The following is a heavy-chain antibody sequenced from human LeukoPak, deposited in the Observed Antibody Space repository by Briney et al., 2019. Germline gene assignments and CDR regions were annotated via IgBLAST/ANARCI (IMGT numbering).Heavy chain of an antibody. CDR1: GFTFSSYA. D-gene: IGHD5-18*01. Sequence: QTGGSLRLSCAASGFTFSSYAMSWVRQAPGKGLEWVSAISGGGGSTYYADSVKGRFAISSDSSKSTLYLQMNSLRAEDTAIYYCAKDRGYSYGSTLDYWGQGTLVTVSS. CDR3: AKDRGYSYGSTLDY. V-gene: IGHV3-23*01. CDR2: ISGGGGST. J-gene: IGHJ4*02.